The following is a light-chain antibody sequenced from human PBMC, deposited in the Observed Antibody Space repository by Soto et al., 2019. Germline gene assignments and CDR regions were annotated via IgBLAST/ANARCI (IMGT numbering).Light chain of an antibody. CDR2: KAS. Sequence: DIQMTQSPSTLSASVGDRVTITCRASQSISSWLAWYQQKPGKAPKLLIYKASSLESGVPPRFSGSGSGTEFTLTISSLQPDEFATYYCQQYNSYWTFGQGTKV. V-gene: IGKV1-5*03. CDR3: QQYNSYWT. J-gene: IGKJ1*01. CDR1: QSISSW.